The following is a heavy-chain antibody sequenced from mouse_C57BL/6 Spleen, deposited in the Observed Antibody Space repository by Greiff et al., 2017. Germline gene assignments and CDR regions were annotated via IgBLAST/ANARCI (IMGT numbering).Heavy chain of an antibody. CDR3: AIYYDYQFAY. D-gene: IGHD2-4*01. V-gene: IGHV1-55*01. Sequence: VQLQQSGAELVKPGASVKMSCKASGYTFTSYWITWVKQRPGQGLEWIGDIYPGSGSTNYNEKFKSKATLTVDTSSSTAYMQLSSLTSEYSAVYYCAIYYDYQFAYWGQGTLVTVSA. CDR2: IYPGSGST. CDR1: GYTFTSYW. J-gene: IGHJ3*01.